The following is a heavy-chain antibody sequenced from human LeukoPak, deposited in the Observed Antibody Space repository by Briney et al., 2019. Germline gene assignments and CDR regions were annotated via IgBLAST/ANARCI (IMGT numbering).Heavy chain of an antibody. D-gene: IGHD2/OR15-2a*01. CDR3: ARVVPVSTRTYYFDY. J-gene: IGHJ4*02. CDR2: IIPILGIA. V-gene: IGHV1-69*04. Sequence: SVKVSCKASGGTFSSYAISWVRQAPGQGLEWMGRIIPILGIANYAQKFQGRVTITADKSTSTAYMELSSLRSEDTAVYYCARVVPVSTRTYYFDYWGQGTLVTVSS. CDR1: GGTFSSYA.